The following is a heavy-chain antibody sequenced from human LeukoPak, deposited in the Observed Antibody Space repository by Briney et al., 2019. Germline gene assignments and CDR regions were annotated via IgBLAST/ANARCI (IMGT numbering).Heavy chain of an antibody. CDR2: ISSSSTYI. V-gene: IGHV3-21*01. D-gene: IGHD6-19*01. Sequence: GGSLRLSCAASGFIFSSYNMNWVRQAPGKGLEWVSSISSSSTYIYYADSVKGRFTISRDNAKNSLYLQMNSLRVEDTAVYYCARDGQSYSSGFYFDYWGQGTLVTVSS. CDR3: ARDGQSYSSGFYFDY. J-gene: IGHJ4*02. CDR1: GFIFSSYN.